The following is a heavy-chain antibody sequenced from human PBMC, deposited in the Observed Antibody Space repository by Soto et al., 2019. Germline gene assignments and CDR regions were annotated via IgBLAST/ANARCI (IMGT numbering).Heavy chain of an antibody. V-gene: IGHV1-3*01. J-gene: IGHJ4*02. CDR3: ARAVTVSPSCHY. D-gene: IGHD2-21*02. Sequence: SNRGSWYTYTGSAIQWVRQTPGKRLEWMGWINAGNGNTKYSQKFQGRVTITRDTSASTAYMELSSLRSEDTAVYYCARAVTVSPSCHYWGQGTLVPVS. CDR1: WYTYTGSA. CDR2: INAGNGNT.